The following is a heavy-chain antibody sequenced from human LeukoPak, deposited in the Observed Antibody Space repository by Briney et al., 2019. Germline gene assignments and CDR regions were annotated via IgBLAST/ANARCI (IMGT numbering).Heavy chain of an antibody. V-gene: IGHV3-48*01. Sequence: GGSLRLSCAASGFTFGDYSMNWVRQAPGKGLEWVSYIRSSGSTTYYADPVKGRFTISRDNAKNSLFLQMDSLRAEDTAVYYCARGGAVAGTPSWGQGTLVTVSS. CDR2: IRSSGSTT. CDR3: ARGGAVAGTPS. CDR1: GFTFGDYS. J-gene: IGHJ4*02. D-gene: IGHD6-19*01.